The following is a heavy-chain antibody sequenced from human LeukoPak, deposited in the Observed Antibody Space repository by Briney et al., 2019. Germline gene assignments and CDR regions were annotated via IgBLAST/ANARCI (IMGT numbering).Heavy chain of an antibody. CDR2: IYYSGST. Sequence: SETLSLTCTVSGGSISSGDYSWSWIRQPPGEGLEWIGYIYYSGSTYYNPSLKSRVTISVDTSKNQFSLKLSSVTAADTAVYYCARGWGIVVVPAAIDRFDPWGQGTLVTVSS. D-gene: IGHD2-2*01. J-gene: IGHJ5*02. V-gene: IGHV4-30-4*01. CDR3: ARGWGIVVVPAAIDRFDP. CDR1: GGSISSGDYS.